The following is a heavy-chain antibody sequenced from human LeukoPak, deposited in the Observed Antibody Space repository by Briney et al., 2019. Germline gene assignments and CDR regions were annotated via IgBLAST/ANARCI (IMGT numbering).Heavy chain of an antibody. J-gene: IGHJ4*02. D-gene: IGHD2-2*01. V-gene: IGHV3-74*01. Sequence: GGSLRLSCAASGFTFSSYWMHWVRQAPGKGLVWVSRINSDGSSTSYADSVKGRFTISRDNAKTTPYLQMNSLRAEDTAVYYCARPAEYCSSTSCYSGDFDYWGQGTLVTVSS. CDR1: GFTFSSYW. CDR3: ARPAEYCSSTSCYSGDFDY. CDR2: INSDGSST.